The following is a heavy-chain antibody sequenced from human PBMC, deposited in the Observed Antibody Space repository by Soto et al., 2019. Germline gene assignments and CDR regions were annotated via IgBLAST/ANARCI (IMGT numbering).Heavy chain of an antibody. CDR3: ARNGSYYDFWSGYYFGGGMDV. J-gene: IGHJ6*02. D-gene: IGHD3-3*01. Sequence: SETLSLTCAVYGGSFSGYYWSWIRQPPGKGLEWIGEINHSGSTNYNPSLKGRVTISVDTSKNQFSLKLSSVTAADTAVYYCARNGSYYDFWSGYYFGGGMDVWGQGTTVTVSS. V-gene: IGHV4-34*01. CDR1: GGSFSGYY. CDR2: INHSGST.